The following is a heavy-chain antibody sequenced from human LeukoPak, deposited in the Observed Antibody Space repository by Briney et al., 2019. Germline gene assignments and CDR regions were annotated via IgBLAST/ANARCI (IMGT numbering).Heavy chain of an antibody. V-gene: IGHV3-23*01. CDR3: AKSPYGDYWFDP. J-gene: IGHJ5*02. CDR2: ISGSGGST. D-gene: IGHD4-17*01. Sequence: GGSLSLSCAAPEFTFSSYAVSWVRQAPGKGLEWVSAISGSGGSTYYADSVKGRFTISRDNSKNTLYLQMNSLRAEDTAVYYCAKSPYGDYWFDPWGQGTLVTVSS. CDR1: EFTFSSYA.